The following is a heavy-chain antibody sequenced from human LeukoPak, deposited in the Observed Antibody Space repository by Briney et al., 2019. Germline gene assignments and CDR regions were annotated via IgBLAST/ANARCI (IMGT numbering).Heavy chain of an antibody. D-gene: IGHD5-24*01. J-gene: IGHJ5*02. Sequence: SETLSLTCTVSGGSISSSTYYWGWVRQPPGKGPEWIGSIWHSGTTYYNPSLKSRVTISVNTSKNQFSLKLTSVTAADTAVYYCARHTRVRDGYNLYCFDPWGQGTLVTVSS. CDR2: IWHSGTT. CDR1: GGSISSSTYY. CDR3: ARHTRVRDGYNLYCFDP. V-gene: IGHV4-39*01.